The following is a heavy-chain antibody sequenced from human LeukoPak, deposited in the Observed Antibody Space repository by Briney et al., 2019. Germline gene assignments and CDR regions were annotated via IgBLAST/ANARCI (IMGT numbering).Heavy chain of an antibody. CDR2: INPNSGGT. Sequence: ASVKVTFKASGYTFTGYYMHWVRQAPAQGLEWMGLINPNSGGTNYAQKFQGRVTMTRDTSISTAYMELCRLRSDDTAVYYCAREVSASTDYWGQGTLVTVSS. CDR3: AREVSASTDY. CDR1: GYTFTGYY. D-gene: IGHD5/OR15-5a*01. V-gene: IGHV1-2*02. J-gene: IGHJ4*02.